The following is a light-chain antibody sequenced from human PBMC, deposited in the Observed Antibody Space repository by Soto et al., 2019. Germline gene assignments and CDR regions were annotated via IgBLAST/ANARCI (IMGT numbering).Light chain of an antibody. V-gene: IGKV1-8*01. CDR2: AAS. CDR3: QQYYSYPLP. CDR1: QGISSY. J-gene: IGKJ4*01. Sequence: AIRMTQSPSSFSASTGDRVTITCRASQGISSYLAWYQQKPWKAPKLLIYAASTLQSGVPSRFSGSGSGTDFTLVISCLQSEDFAPYYCQQYYSYPLPFGGGTKVEIK.